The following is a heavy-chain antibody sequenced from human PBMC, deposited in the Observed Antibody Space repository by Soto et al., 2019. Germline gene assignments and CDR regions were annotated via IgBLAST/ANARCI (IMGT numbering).Heavy chain of an antibody. J-gene: IGHJ2*01. D-gene: IGHD3-10*01. CDR1: DGSISTYY. Sequence: QVQLQESGPGLVKPSETLSLTCTVSDGSISTYYWSWIRQPPGKGLEWIGYIYYRGSTNYNPSLKSRVTISVDTSQNQFSLKLSSVTAANTALYFCARTYYYGSGRWFFDLWGRGTLVTVSS. V-gene: IGHV4-59*01. CDR3: ARTYYYGSGRWFFDL. CDR2: IYYRGST.